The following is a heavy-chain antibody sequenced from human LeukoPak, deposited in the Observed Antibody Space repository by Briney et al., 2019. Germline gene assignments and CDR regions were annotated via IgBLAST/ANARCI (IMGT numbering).Heavy chain of an antibody. CDR3: ARDSTYYYDSSGYYYRGAFDY. Sequence: ASVKVSCKASGGTFSSYAISWVRQAPGQGLEWMGGIIPIFGTANYAQKFQGRVTITADESTSTAYMELSSLRSEDTAVYYCARDSTYYYDSSGYYYRGAFDYWGQGTLVTVSS. V-gene: IGHV1-69*13. J-gene: IGHJ4*02. CDR1: GGTFSSYA. D-gene: IGHD3-22*01. CDR2: IIPIFGTA.